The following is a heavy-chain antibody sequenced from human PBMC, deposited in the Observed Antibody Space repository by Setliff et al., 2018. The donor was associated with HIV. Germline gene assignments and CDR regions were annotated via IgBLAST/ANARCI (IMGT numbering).Heavy chain of an antibody. CDR3: AKVRAPSHVWRSYAAFDS. D-gene: IGHD3-16*01. CDR1: GYSFTNYY. CDR2: INPSIVST. V-gene: IGHV1-46*01. Sequence: ASVKVSCKASGYSFTNYYIHWVRQAPGQGLEWMGIINPSIVSTTYAEKFQGRVAMTRDTSTTTAYLELSSLRSEDTAVYYCAKVRAPSHVWRSYAAFDSWGQGTLVTVSS. J-gene: IGHJ4*02.